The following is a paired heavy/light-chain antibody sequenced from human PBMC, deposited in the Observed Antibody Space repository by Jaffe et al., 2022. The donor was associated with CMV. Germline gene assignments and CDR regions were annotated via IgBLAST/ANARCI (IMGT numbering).Light chain of an antibody. CDR3: SSYTGSSTPVV. Sequence: QSALTQPASVSGSPGQSITFSCTGTSSDVGGYNFVSWYQQHPGKAPKLIIFDVTNRPSGVSTRFSGSKSGNTASLTISGLQAEDEADYYCSSYTGSSTPVVFGGGTKLTVL. J-gene: IGLJ2*01. CDR1: SSDVGGYNF. CDR2: DVT. V-gene: IGLV2-14*03.
Heavy chain of an antibody. Sequence: QVQLVESGGGVVQPGRSLRLSCAASGFTFSKYGMHWVRQAPGKGLEWVAVIWFDGSNKNYVDSVKGRISISRDNSKNTLYLQMNSLRAEDTAVYYCARDPRIDSSGYSYYFYYMDVWGKGTTVTVSS. D-gene: IGHD3-22*01. CDR3: ARDPRIDSSGYSYYFYYMDV. CDR1: GFTFSKYG. V-gene: IGHV3-33*08. J-gene: IGHJ6*03. CDR2: IWFDGSNK.